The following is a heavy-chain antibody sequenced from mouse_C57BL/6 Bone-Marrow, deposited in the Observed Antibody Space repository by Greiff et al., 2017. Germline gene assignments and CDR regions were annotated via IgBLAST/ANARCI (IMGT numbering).Heavy chain of an antibody. D-gene: IGHD1-1*01. CDR2: IDPSDSAT. CDR1: GYTFTSYW. J-gene: IGHJ1*03. Sequence: QVQLQQPGAELVRPGSSVKLSCKASGYTFTSYWMHWVKQRPIQGLEWIGNIDPSDSATHYNQKFKDKATLTVDKSSSTAYMQLSSLTSEDSAVYYCARTVVDWYFDVWGTGTTVTVSA. V-gene: IGHV1-52*01. CDR3: ARTVVDWYFDV.